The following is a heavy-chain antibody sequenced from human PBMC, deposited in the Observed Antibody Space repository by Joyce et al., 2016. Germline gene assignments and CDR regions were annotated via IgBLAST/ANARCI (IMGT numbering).Heavy chain of an antibody. CDR2: ISGTSYYI. V-gene: IGHV3-21*01. J-gene: IGHJ6*02. Sequence: RLSCEASGSTFSSSSMSWFRQAPGKGLEWVAAISGTSYYIFHAETVRGRFTVSRDNAKKTLYLQMNSLRAEDSAVFYCARSGISYYYAMDVWGQGTTVTVSS. CDR1: GSTFSSSS. CDR3: ARSGISYYYAMDV. D-gene: IGHD3-16*01.